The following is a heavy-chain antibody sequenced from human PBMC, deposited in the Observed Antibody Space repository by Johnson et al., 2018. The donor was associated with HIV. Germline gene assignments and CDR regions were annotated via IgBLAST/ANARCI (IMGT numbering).Heavy chain of an antibody. V-gene: IGHV3-30-3*01. Sequence: QVQLVESGGGVVQPGRSLRLSCAASGFTFGSYTMHWVRQAPGKGLEWVAVISYDGSNKYYADSVKGRFTISRDNSKNTLYLQMNSLRAEDTAVYYCARDETAMAVGAFDIWGQGTMVTVSS. CDR1: GFTFGSYT. CDR2: ISYDGSNK. J-gene: IGHJ3*02. CDR3: ARDETAMAVGAFDI. D-gene: IGHD5-18*01.